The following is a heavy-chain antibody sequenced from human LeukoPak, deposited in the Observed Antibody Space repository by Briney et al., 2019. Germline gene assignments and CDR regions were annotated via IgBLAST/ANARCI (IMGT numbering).Heavy chain of an antibody. Sequence: GSSVKVSCKASGGTFSSYAISWVRQAPGQRLEWMGWINAGNGNTKYSQKFQGRVTITRDTSASTAYMELSSLRSEDTAVYYCARDRLEQWLAVVGMDVWGQGTTVTVSS. CDR3: ARDRLEQWLAVVGMDV. D-gene: IGHD6-19*01. CDR2: INAGNGNT. V-gene: IGHV1-3*01. J-gene: IGHJ6*02. CDR1: GGTFSSYA.